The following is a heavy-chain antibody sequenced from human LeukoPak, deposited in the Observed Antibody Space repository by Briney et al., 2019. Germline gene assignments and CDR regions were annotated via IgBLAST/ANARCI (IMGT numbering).Heavy chain of an antibody. CDR1: GFTFRIYG. V-gene: IGHV3-33*06. D-gene: IGHD3-10*02. CDR3: AKEVSGDYYYYMDV. Sequence: PGGSLRLSCAASGFTFRIYGMHWGRQAPGKRLEWVAVIWYDGSNKYYADSVKGRFTISRDNSKNTLYLQMNSLRAEDTAVYYCAKEVSGDYYYYMDVWGKGTPVTVSS. CDR2: IWYDGSNK. J-gene: IGHJ6*03.